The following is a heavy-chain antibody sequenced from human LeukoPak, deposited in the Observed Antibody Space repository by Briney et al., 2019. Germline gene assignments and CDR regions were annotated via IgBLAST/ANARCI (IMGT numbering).Heavy chain of an antibody. Sequence: SETLSLTCTVSGYSISSGHYWGWIRQPPGKGLEWIGSMYHSGSTYYNPPLKSRVTISEDTSKNQFSLNLISVTAADTAVYYCARDSGTTGEVKFDPWGQGTLVTVSS. D-gene: IGHD3-10*01. J-gene: IGHJ5*02. CDR2: MYHSGST. V-gene: IGHV4-38-2*02. CDR1: GYSISSGHY. CDR3: ARDSGTTGEVKFDP.